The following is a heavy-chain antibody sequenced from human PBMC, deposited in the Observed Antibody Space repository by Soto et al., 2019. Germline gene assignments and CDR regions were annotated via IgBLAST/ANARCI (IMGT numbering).Heavy chain of an antibody. CDR3: ARYLTIFGVVNNWFDP. CDR2: INHSGST. D-gene: IGHD3-3*01. CDR1: GGSFSGYY. J-gene: IGHJ5*02. V-gene: IGHV4-34*01. Sequence: PSETLSLTCAVYGGSFSGYYLSWIRQPPGKGLECIGEINHSGSTNYNPSLKSRVTISVDTSKNQFSLKLSSVTAADTAVYYCARYLTIFGVVNNWFDPWGQGTLVTVSS.